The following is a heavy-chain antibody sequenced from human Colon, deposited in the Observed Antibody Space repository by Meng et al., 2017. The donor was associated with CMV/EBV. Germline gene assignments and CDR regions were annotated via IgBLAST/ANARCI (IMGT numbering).Heavy chain of an antibody. V-gene: IGHV3-74*01. Sequence: GESLKISCAASGFTFSSYWMHWVRQAPGKGLVWVSRINSDGSSTSYADSVKGRFTISRDNFKNTVFLEMTSLRPEDSATYYCAKQRVTLLMNWDFDQWGQGTLVTVSS. CDR2: INSDGSST. D-gene: IGHD2-21*02. J-gene: IGHJ4*02. CDR3: AKQRVTLLMNWDFDQ. CDR1: GFTFSSYW.